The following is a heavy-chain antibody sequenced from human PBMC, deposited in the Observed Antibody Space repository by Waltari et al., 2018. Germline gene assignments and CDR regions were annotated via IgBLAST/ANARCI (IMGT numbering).Heavy chain of an antibody. CDR1: GGTLRTLD. D-gene: IGHD6-13*01. Sequence: QVQLVQSGPEVKKPGSSVKVSCTISGGTLRTLDISWVRQDPGQGLEWMGGIIPIFDTVKYAEKLKGRVTITADASTGTAYMELNSLRSDDTAMYYCARTISAAGSEYMDVWGKGTTITVSS. CDR3: ARTISAAGSEYMDV. J-gene: IGHJ6*03. V-gene: IGHV1-69*01. CDR2: IIPIFDTV.